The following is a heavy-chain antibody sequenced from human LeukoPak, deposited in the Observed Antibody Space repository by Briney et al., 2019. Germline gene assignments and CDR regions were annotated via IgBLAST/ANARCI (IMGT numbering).Heavy chain of an antibody. Sequence: GGSLRLSCAASGFTFDDYAMHWVRQAPGKGLERVSGISWNSGSIGYADSVKGRFTISRDNAKNSLYLQMNSLRAEDTALYYCAKDIGSSWYYDAFDIWGQGTMVTVSS. D-gene: IGHD6-13*01. CDR2: ISWNSGSI. CDR3: AKDIGSSWYYDAFDI. V-gene: IGHV3-9*01. J-gene: IGHJ3*02. CDR1: GFTFDDYA.